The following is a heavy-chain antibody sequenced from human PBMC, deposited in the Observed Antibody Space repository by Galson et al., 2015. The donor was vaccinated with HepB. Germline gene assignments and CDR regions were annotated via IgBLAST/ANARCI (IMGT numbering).Heavy chain of an antibody. V-gene: IGHV3-30*04. CDR2: ISYDGSNK. Sequence: SLRLSCAASGFIFSSYAMFWVRQAPGTGLEWVALISYDGSNKYYADSVKGRFTISRDNSKNTLYLQMNSLSAEDTAVYCCGGRHVVVEGSIDFWRQGTLVTVSS. CDR3: GGRHVVVEGSIDF. J-gene: IGHJ4*02. D-gene: IGHD2-21*01. CDR1: GFIFSSYA.